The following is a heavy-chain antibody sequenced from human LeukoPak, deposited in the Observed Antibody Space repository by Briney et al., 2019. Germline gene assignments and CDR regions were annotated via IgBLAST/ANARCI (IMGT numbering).Heavy chain of an antibody. V-gene: IGHV4-61*02. J-gene: IGHJ4*02. CDR3: ASTLVTMVRGAAFDY. D-gene: IGHD3-10*01. CDR2: IYTSGST. Sequence: SETLSLTCTVSGGSISSGSYYWNWIRQPAGKGLEWIGRIYTSGSTNYNPSLKSRVTISVDTSKNQFSLKLSSVTAADTAVYYCASTLVTMVRGAAFDYWGQGTLVTVSS. CDR1: GGSISSGSYY.